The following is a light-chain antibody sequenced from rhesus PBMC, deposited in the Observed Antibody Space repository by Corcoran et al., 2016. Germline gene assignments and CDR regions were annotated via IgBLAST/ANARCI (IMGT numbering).Light chain of an antibody. J-gene: IGKJ4*01. CDR3: QQSSNLSPLT. V-gene: IGKV3-24*04. CDR2: GGT. Sequence: ETVVTQSPATLSFSPGERATLSCRASQSVGSYVAWYQQKPGQAPRLLINGGTSRPTGIPDRFSGRGSGPDFTLPISSLEPEDVGVYYCQQSSNLSPLTFGGGTKVELK. CDR1: QSVGSY.